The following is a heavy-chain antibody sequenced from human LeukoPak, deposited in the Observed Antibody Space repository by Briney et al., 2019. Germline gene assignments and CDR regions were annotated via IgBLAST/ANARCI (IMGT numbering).Heavy chain of an antibody. CDR1: GFSFSSYD. Sequence: GGSLRLSCAASGFSFSSYDISWVRQAPGKGLEWVSSISSSSYIYYADSVKGRFTISRDNAKNSLYLQMNSLRAEDTAVYYCARDRGTMVRGARDYWGQGTLVTVSS. D-gene: IGHD3-10*01. V-gene: IGHV3-21*01. CDR2: ISSSSYI. CDR3: ARDRGTMVRGARDY. J-gene: IGHJ4*02.